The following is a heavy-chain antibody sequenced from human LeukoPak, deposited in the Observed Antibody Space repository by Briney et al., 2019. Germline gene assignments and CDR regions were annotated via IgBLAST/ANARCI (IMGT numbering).Heavy chain of an antibody. D-gene: IGHD6-13*01. CDR3: AGSSTAAGTFDY. J-gene: IGHJ4*02. Sequence: PGGSLRLSCAASGFTFSTSWMHWVRQAPGKGLVWVSRINSDGRTTTYADSVKGRFTISRDNAKNTLCLQMNSLSAEDTAMYFCAGSSTAAGTFDYWGQGTLVTVSS. CDR1: GFTFSTSW. V-gene: IGHV3-74*01. CDR2: INSDGRTT.